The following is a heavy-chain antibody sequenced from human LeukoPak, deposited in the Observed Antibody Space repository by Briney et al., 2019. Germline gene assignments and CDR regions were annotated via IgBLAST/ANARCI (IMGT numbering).Heavy chain of an antibody. CDR2: ISGSGVST. J-gene: IGHJ4*02. D-gene: IGHD3-9*01. CDR3: AKAGLRYFDWLFTNVDNESNVDY. Sequence: GGSLRLSCAASGFTFSSYAMSWVRQAPGKGLEWFSAISGSGVSTYYADSVKGRFTISRDNSKNTLYLLMNSLRAEDTAVYYCAKAGLRYFDWLFTNVDNESNVDYWGQGTLVTVSS. CDR1: GFTFSSYA. V-gene: IGHV3-23*01.